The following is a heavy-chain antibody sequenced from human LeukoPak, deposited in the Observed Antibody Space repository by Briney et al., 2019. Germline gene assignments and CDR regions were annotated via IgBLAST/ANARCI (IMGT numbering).Heavy chain of an antibody. D-gene: IGHD3-10*01. V-gene: IGHV3-33*01. CDR2: IWSDGSTE. J-gene: IGHJ3*02. Sequence: TGGSLRLSCAASGFTFPDDGMHWVRQAPGKGLEWVAGIWSDGSTEYYSDSVKGRFTISRDNSKNTVYLQMNSLRVEDTAVYYCARWFGELLYPGGFDMWGQGTMVAVSS. CDR1: GFTFPDDG. CDR3: ARWFGELLYPGGFDM.